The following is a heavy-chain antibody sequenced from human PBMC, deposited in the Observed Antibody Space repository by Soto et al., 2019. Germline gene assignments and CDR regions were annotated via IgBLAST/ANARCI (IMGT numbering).Heavy chain of an antibody. Sequence: GGSLRLSCAASGFAFSDYEMNWVRQAPGKGLEWISYISSTASTMHYADSVKGRFTISRDNAKNSVYLQMNSLRAEDSAVYYCARAAGIMTRGFHGMDVWGQGTTVTVSS. D-gene: IGHD3-10*01. J-gene: IGHJ6*02. V-gene: IGHV3-48*03. CDR1: GFAFSDYE. CDR3: ARAAGIMTRGFHGMDV. CDR2: ISSTASTM.